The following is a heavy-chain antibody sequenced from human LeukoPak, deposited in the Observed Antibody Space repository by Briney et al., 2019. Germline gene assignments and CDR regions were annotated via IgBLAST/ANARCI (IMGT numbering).Heavy chain of an antibody. V-gene: IGHV4-59*01. CDR3: ARTYGSGGYQRFDP. CDR2: IYYSGST. J-gene: IGHJ5*02. D-gene: IGHD3-10*01. Sequence: PSETLSLTWTFSGGFISDYYRSWIRPPPGKGLQWIGYIYYSGSTNYNPSLKSRVTMSVDTSKNQFSLRLSSVTAADTAVYYCARTYGSGGYQRFDPWGQGTLVTVSS. CDR1: GGFISDYY.